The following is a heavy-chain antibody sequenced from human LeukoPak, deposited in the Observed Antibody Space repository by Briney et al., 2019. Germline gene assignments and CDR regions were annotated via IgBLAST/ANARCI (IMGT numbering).Heavy chain of an antibody. CDR3: AREMGSGSEFDY. D-gene: IGHD6-19*01. V-gene: IGHV4-59*01. CDR1: GGSISSYY. J-gene: IGHJ4*02. CDR2: IYDSGNT. Sequence: PSETLSLTCTVSGGSISSYYWSWIRQPPGKGLEWIGYIYDSGNTNYNPSLKSRVTISVDTSKNQFSLKLSSVTAADTAVYYCAREMGSGSEFDYWGQGTLVTVSS.